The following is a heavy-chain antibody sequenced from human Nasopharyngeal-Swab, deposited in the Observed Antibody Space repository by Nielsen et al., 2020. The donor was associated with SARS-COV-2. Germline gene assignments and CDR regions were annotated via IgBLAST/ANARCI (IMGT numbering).Heavy chain of an antibody. J-gene: IGHJ4*02. Sequence: LSLTCAASGFTFSSYSMNWVRPAPGKGLEWVSSISSSSSYIYYADSVKGRFTISRDNAKNSLYLQMNSLRAEDTAVYYCARDDGQWLNPVYYFDYWGQGTLVTVSS. D-gene: IGHD6-19*01. CDR3: ARDDGQWLNPVYYFDY. CDR2: ISSSSSYI. CDR1: GFTFSSYS. V-gene: IGHV3-21*01.